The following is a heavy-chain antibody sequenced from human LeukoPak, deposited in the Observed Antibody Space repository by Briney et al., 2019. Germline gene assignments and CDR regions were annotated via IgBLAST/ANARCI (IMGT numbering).Heavy chain of an antibody. CDR2: IKQDGSEK. CDR1: GFTFSSYW. D-gene: IGHD2-2*01. J-gene: IGHJ4*02. V-gene: IGHV3-7*01. CDR3: ARGEYQLPQR. Sequence: GGSLRLSCVASGFTFSSYWMSWVRQAPGKGLEWVANIKQDGSEKYYVDSVKGRFTISRDNAKNSLYLQMNSLRAEDTAVYYCARGEYQLPQRWGQGTLVTVSS.